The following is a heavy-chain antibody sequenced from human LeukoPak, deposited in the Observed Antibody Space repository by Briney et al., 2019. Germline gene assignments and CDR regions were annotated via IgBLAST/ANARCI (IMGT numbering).Heavy chain of an antibody. V-gene: IGHV3-66*01. Sequence: GGSLRLSCAASGFTVSSNYMSWVRQAPGKGLEWVSVIYSGGSPYYADSVKGRFTISRDNSKNTLYLQMNSLRAEDTAVYYCARDNSGSYYSDAFDIWGQGTMVTVSS. J-gene: IGHJ3*02. D-gene: IGHD3-10*01. CDR2: IYSGGSP. CDR1: GFTVSSNY. CDR3: ARDNSGSYYSDAFDI.